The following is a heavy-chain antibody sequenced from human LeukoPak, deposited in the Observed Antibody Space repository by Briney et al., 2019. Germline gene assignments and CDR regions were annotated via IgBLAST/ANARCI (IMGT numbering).Heavy chain of an antibody. CDR1: GFTFSSYA. Sequence: GGSLRLSCAASGFTFSSYAMNWVRQAPGKGLEWISTITGSGDNQYYADSVKGRFTISRDNSKDTLYLQMNSLSAEDTALYYCAKYPGGSGYGYIDYWGQGTLVTVSS. CDR3: AKYPGGSGYGYIDY. CDR2: ITGSGDNQ. D-gene: IGHD5-12*01. V-gene: IGHV3-23*01. J-gene: IGHJ4*02.